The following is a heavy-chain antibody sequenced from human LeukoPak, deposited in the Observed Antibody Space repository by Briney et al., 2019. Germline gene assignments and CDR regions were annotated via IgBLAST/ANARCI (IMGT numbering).Heavy chain of an antibody. CDR1: GFTFSTYA. D-gene: IGHD3-10*01. J-gene: IGHJ5*02. CDR3: AYFGESSSS. CDR2: SGTGGST. Sequence: GGSLRLSCAASGFTFSTYAMTWVRQAPGKGLEWVSLSGTGGSTYYADSVKGRFTISRDNSKNTLFLNMNSLRAEDTAVYFCAYFGESSSSWGQGTLVTVSS. V-gene: IGHV3-23*01.